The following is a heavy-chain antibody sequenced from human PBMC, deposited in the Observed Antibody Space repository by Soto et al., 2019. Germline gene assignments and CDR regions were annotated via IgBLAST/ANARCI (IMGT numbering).Heavy chain of an antibody. Sequence: QEQLVVSGGGVVQPGGSLRLSCAASGFSFSTYIYHWVRQTPGKGLEWMALISHDESNKHYAESVRGRFTISRDISKSTLYLQLDYVRPEDTALYHCAREDNGSGYAGTFHLWGLGTLVTVSS. J-gene: IGHJ1*01. CDR2: ISHDESNK. CDR1: GFSFSTYI. D-gene: IGHD3-3*01. CDR3: AREDNGSGYAGTFHL. V-gene: IGHV3-30-3*01.